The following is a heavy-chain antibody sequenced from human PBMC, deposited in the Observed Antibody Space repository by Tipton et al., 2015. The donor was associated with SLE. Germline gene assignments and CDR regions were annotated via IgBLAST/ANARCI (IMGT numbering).Heavy chain of an antibody. D-gene: IGHD3-3*01. J-gene: IGHJ3*02. V-gene: IGHV3-33*08. CDR2: IWYDGSNK. CDR1: GFTFSSYA. Sequence: QLVQSGGGVVQPGRSLRLSCAASGFTFSSYAMHWVRQAPGKGLEWVGVIWYDGSNKYYADSVRGRFTISRDNSKNTLYLQMNSLRAEDTAMYYCARDGVTIFGEGPPAFDIWGQGTMVTVSS. CDR3: ARDGVTIFGEGPPAFDI.